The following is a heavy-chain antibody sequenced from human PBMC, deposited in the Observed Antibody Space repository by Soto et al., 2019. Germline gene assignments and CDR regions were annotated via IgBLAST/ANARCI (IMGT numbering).Heavy chain of an antibody. CDR1: GESFSGYY. CDR2: IDHTGST. V-gene: IGHV4-34*01. J-gene: IGHJ6*02. Sequence: QVQLQQWGAGLLKPSETLSLTCAVYGESFSGYYWSWIRQPPGKGLEWIGEIDHTGSTNYNPSLKSRVTISVDTSNTQFSLKLSSVTAADTAVYYCARVRPRYGIDVWGQGTTVTVS. CDR3: ARVRPRYGIDV.